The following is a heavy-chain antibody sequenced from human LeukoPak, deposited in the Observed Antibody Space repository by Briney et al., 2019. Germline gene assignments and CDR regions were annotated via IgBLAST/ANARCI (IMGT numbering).Heavy chain of an antibody. V-gene: IGHV4-39*01. CDR2: IYYSGST. J-gene: IGHJ4*02. CDR3: ARGGSDYESPFDY. Sequence: PSETLPPTCTVSGGSISSSSYYWGWIRQPPGKGLEWIGSIYYSGSTYYNPSLKSRVTISVDTSKNQFSLKLSSVTAADTAVYYCARGGSDYESPFDYWGQGTLVTVSS. D-gene: IGHD3-22*01. CDR1: GGSISSSSYY.